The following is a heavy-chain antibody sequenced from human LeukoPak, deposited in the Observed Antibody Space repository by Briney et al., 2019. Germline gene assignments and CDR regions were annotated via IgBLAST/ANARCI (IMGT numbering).Heavy chain of an antibody. J-gene: IGHJ6*03. CDR1: GFTFSSYG. CDR3: ARDHGRTYYDFWSGYYGSYYYYMDV. V-gene: IGHV3-23*01. D-gene: IGHD3-3*01. Sequence: GGSLRLSCAASGFTFSSYGMSWVRQAPGKGLEWVSAISGSGGSTYYADSVKGRFTISRDNSKNTLYLQMSSLRSEDTAVYYCARDHGRTYYDFWSGYYGSYYYYMDVWGKGTTVTVSS. CDR2: ISGSGGST.